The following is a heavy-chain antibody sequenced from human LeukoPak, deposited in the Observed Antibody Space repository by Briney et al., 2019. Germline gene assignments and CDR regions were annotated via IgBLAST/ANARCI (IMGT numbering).Heavy chain of an antibody. CDR2: INANAINT. J-gene: IGHJ4*02. V-gene: IGHV3-21*01. CDR1: GFAFSFSA. D-gene: IGHD2-21*02. Sequence: GGSLRLSCEASGFAFSFSAMTWVRQAPGTGLEWVSTINANAINTYYAASVKGRFTISRDNAKNSLCLQMNSLRAEDTAVYYCARGGDPRYTDYWGQGTLVTVSS. CDR3: ARGGDPRYTDY.